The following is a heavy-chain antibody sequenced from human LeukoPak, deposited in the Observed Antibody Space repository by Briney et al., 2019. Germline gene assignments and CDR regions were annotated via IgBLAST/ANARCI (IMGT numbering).Heavy chain of an antibody. Sequence: PGGSLRLSCAASGFTFSSYCMSWVRQAPGKGLEWVANIKQDGSEKYYVDSVKGRFTISRDSAKNSLFLQMNSLRAEDTAVYYCVRVLAATPAFDYWGRGTLVTVSS. CDR2: IKQDGSEK. CDR3: VRVLAATPAFDY. J-gene: IGHJ4*02. V-gene: IGHV3-7*04. CDR1: GFTFSSYC. D-gene: IGHD2-15*01.